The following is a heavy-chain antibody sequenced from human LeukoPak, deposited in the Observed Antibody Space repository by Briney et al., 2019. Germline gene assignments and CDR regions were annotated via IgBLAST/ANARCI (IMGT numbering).Heavy chain of an antibody. CDR3: AKYYDYVWGTYRYFDS. CDR1: GFTFSSYA. D-gene: IGHD3-16*02. V-gene: IGHV3-23*01. J-gene: IGHJ4*02. Sequence: GGSLRLSCAASGFTFSSYAMSWVRQAPGKGLEWVSAISGSGGSTYYADSVKGRFTISRDNSKNTLYLQMNSLSAEDMALYYCAKYYDYVWGTYRYFDSWGQGILVTVSS. CDR2: ISGSGGST.